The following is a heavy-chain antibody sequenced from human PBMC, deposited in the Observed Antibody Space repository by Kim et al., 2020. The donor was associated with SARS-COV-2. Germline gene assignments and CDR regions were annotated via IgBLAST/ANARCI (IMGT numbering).Heavy chain of an antibody. D-gene: IGHD3-9*01. Sequence: GGSLRLSCAASGFTFSSYGMHWVRQAPGKGLEWVAVISYDGSNKYYADSVKGRFTISRDNSKNTLYLQMNSLRAEDTAVYYCARDARYFDWDGMDVWGRGPTVTVSS. V-gene: IGHV3-33*05. CDR3: ARDARYFDWDGMDV. CDR1: GFTFSSYG. J-gene: IGHJ6*02. CDR2: ISYDGSNK.